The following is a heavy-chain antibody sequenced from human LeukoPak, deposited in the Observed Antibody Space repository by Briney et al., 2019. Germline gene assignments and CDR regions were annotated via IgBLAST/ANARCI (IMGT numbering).Heavy chain of an antibody. CDR3: AKTHDSSGYLRSHFDY. CDR2: INGNGGST. CDR1: GFSFVSYA. Sequence: PGGSLRLSCAGSGFSFVSYAMTWVRQAPGKGLEWVSSINGNGGSTYYADSVKGRLTISRDNSKNTLYLQMNSLRAEEPAVYYCAKTHDSSGYLRSHFDYWGQGTLVTVSS. V-gene: IGHV3-23*01. D-gene: IGHD3-22*01. J-gene: IGHJ4*02.